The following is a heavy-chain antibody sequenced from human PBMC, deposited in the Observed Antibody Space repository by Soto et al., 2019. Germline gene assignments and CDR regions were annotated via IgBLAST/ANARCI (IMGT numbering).Heavy chain of an antibody. CDR2: IIPIFGTA. D-gene: IGHD6-19*01. CDR1: GGTFSSYA. CDR3: AAGYSSGWVWAHYYYGMDV. Sequence: GASLKVSCKASGGTFSSYAISWGRQAPGQGLEWMGGIIPIFGTANYAQKFQGRVTITADESTSTAYMELSSLRSEDTAVYYCAAGYSSGWVWAHYYYGMDVWGQGTTVTVSS. V-gene: IGHV1-69*13. J-gene: IGHJ6*02.